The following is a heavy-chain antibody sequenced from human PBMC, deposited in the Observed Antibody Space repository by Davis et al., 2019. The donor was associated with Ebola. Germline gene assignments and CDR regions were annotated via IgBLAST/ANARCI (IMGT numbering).Heavy chain of an antibody. J-gene: IGHJ6*02. CDR3: AGNVLLWFRELSDYYYYGMDV. Sequence: ASVKVSCKASGYTFTGYYMHWVRQAPGQGLEWMGIINPSGGSTSYAQKFQGRVTMTRDTSTSTVYMELSSLRSEDTAVYYCAGNVLLWFRELSDYYYYGMDVWGQGTTVTVSS. CDR1: GYTFTGYY. D-gene: IGHD3-10*01. V-gene: IGHV1-46*01. CDR2: INPSGGST.